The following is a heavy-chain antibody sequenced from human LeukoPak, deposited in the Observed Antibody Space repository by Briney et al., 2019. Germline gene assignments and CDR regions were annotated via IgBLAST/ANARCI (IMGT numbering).Heavy chain of an antibody. D-gene: IGHD6-6*01. CDR3: ARDKGTSYLSSFDY. CDR2: IYSGGST. J-gene: IGHJ4*02. Sequence: PSETLSLTCAVYGGSFSGYYWSWIRQAPGKGLEWVSVIYSGGSTYYADSVKGRFTISRDNSKNTLYLQMNSLRAEDTAVYYCARDKGTSYLSSFDYWGQGTLVTVSS. V-gene: IGHV3-53*01. CDR1: GGSFSGYY.